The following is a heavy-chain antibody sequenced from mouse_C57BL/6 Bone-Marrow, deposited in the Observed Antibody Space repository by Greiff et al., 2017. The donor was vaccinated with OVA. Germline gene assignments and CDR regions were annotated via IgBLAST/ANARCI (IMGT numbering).Heavy chain of an antibody. D-gene: IGHD1-1*01. CDR3: ASAYYGSRGSWFAY. CDR2: IWSGGST. V-gene: IGHV2-2*01. J-gene: IGHJ3*01. CDR1: GFSLTSYG. Sequence: QVQLQQSGPGLVQPSQSLSITCTVSGFSLTSYGVHWVRQSPGKGLEWLGVIWSGGSTDYNAAFISRLSISKDNSKSQVFFKMNSLQADDTAIYYGASAYYGSRGSWFAYWGQGTLVTVSA.